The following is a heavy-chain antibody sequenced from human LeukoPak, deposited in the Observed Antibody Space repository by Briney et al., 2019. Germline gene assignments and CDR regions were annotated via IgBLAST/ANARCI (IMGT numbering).Heavy chain of an antibody. V-gene: IGHV3-53*01. J-gene: IGHJ4*02. CDR1: GFTVSSNY. CDR2: IYSGGST. Sequence: PGGSLRLSCAASGFTVSSNYMSWVRQAPGKGLEWVSLIYSGGSTYYADSVKGGFAISRDNSKNTLYLQMNSLRAEDTAVYYCASIDDFWSGYPYWGQGTLVTVSS. CDR3: ASIDDFWSGYPY. D-gene: IGHD3-3*01.